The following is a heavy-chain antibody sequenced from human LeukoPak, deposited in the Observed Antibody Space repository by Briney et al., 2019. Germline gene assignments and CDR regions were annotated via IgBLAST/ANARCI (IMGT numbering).Heavy chain of an antibody. CDR1: GGSFSGYY. Sequence: SETLSLTCAVYGGSFSGYYWSWIRQPPGKGLEWIGEINHSGSTNYNPSLKSRVTISVDTSKNQFSLKLSSVTAADTAVYYCAREGRYSGSYWGQGTLATVSS. CDR3: AREGRYSGSY. D-gene: IGHD5-12*01. J-gene: IGHJ4*02. V-gene: IGHV4-34*01. CDR2: INHSGST.